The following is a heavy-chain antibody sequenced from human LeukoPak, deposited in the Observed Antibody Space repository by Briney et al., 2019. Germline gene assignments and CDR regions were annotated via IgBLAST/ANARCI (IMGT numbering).Heavy chain of an antibody. J-gene: IGHJ3*02. CDR1: GFTFSNAW. D-gene: IGHD1-1*01. V-gene: IGHV3-15*01. CDR2: IKSKTDGGTT. Sequence: GGSLRLSCAASGFTFSNAWMSWVRQAPGKGLEWVGRIKSKTDGGTTDYAAPVKGRFTISRDDSKNTLYLQMNSLKTEDTAVYYCTTDLGRYAGDAFDIWGQGTMVTVSS. CDR3: TTDLGRYAGDAFDI.